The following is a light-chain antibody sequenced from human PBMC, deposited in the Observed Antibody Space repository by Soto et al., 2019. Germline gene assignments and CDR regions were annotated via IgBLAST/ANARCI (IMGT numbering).Light chain of an antibody. CDR2: EVT. V-gene: IGLV2-8*01. CDR3: GSRTADNHLVV. Sequence: QSALTQPPSASGSPGQSVTISCTGTSSDIGGYNYVSWYQQHPDKAPKLMIYEVTQRPSGVPDRFSGSKSGNTASLTVSGRQAEDEADYYCGSRTADNHLVVFGGGTKLTVL. CDR1: SSDIGGYNY. J-gene: IGLJ3*02.